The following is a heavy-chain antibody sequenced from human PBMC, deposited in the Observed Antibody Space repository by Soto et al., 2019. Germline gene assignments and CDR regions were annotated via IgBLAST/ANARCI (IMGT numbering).Heavy chain of an antibody. J-gene: IGHJ6*03. V-gene: IGHV3-30*18. D-gene: IGHD5-12*01. Sequence: GGSLRLSCAASGFTFSSYGMHWVRQAPGKGLEWVAVISYDGSNKYYADSVKGRFTISRDNSKNTLYLQMNSLRAEDTAVYYCAKDGANIVATIEYYYYMDVWGKGTTVTVSS. CDR1: GFTFSSYG. CDR3: AKDGANIVATIEYYYYMDV. CDR2: ISYDGSNK.